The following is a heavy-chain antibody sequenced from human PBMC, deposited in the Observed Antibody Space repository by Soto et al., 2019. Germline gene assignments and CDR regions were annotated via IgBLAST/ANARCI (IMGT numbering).Heavy chain of an antibody. CDR2: VYYRGRS. CDR3: VSQRTTVITKAYFDY. V-gene: IGHV4-39*01. Sequence: PSETLSLTCTFSGGSVTNSSYYWGWIRQSPGKGLEWIGSVYYRGRSYSKSSVKSRVTISVDTSKNQFSLNLNSVTASDTAVYFCVSQRTTVITKAYFDYWGPGAMVTVSS. CDR1: GGSVTNSSYY. D-gene: IGHD4-4*01. J-gene: IGHJ4*02.